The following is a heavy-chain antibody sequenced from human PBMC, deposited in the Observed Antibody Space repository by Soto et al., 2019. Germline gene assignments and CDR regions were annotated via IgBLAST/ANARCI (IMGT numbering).Heavy chain of an antibody. D-gene: IGHD1-26*01. CDR2: ISSSGSTL. Sequence: QVQLVESGGGLVKPGGSLRLSCGASGFSFSDHDMTWIRQAPGKGLAWVSYISSSGSTLYYADSVKGRFTISRDNAKNSLYLQMNSLRAEDTAVYYCAKATGQVGATTVGLDSWGQGTLVTVSS. CDR1: GFSFSDHD. V-gene: IGHV3-11*01. CDR3: AKATGQVGATTVGLDS. J-gene: IGHJ4*02.